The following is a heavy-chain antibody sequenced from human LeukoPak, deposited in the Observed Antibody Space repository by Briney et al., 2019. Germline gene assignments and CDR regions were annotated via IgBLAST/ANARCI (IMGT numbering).Heavy chain of an antibody. CDR3: ARLFGFYSYGRFDY. CDR2: INHSGST. Sequence: PSETLSLTCTVSGVSISSSYWSWIRQPPGKGLEWIGEINHSGSTNYNPSLKSRVTISVDTSKNQFSLKLSSVTAADTAVYYCARLFGFYSYGRFDYWGQGTLVTVSS. D-gene: IGHD5-18*01. CDR1: GVSISSSY. V-gene: IGHV4-34*01. J-gene: IGHJ4*02.